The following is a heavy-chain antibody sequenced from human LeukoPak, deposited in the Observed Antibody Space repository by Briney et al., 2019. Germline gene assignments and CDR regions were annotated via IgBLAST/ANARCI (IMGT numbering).Heavy chain of an antibody. Sequence: GGSLRLSCASSGFTFSGYTMNWVRQAPGKGLDWISSIIRSIRYIWYTDSEKGRFTIPRDTAKNSLYLQMNSLRAVDTAVYYCARTFYGSGSYGHMDVWGKGTTVTVSS. D-gene: IGHD3-10*01. J-gene: IGHJ6*03. V-gene: IGHV3-21*01. CDR3: ARTFYGSGSYGHMDV. CDR1: GFTFSGYT. CDR2: IIRSIRYI.